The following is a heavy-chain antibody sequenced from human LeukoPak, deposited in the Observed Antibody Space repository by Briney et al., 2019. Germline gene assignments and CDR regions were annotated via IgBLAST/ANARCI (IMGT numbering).Heavy chain of an antibody. J-gene: IGHJ4*02. D-gene: IGHD2-15*01. CDR3: AREGSRPYCSGGSCYSF. CDR2: ITNSGNSK. Sequence: SGGSLRLSCAASGFTFSSYSMNWVRQAPGKGLEWVSYITNSGNSKSYADSVKGRFTISRDNTKNSLYLQMNGLRAEDTAVYYCAREGSRPYCSGGSCYSFWGQGTLVTVSS. V-gene: IGHV3-48*01. CDR1: GFTFSSYS.